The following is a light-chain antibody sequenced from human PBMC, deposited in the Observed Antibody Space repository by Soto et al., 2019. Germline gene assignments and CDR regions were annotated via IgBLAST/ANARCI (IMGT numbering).Light chain of an antibody. CDR1: QDIHNY. J-gene: IGKJ1*01. V-gene: IGKV1-8*01. CDR2: AAS. CDR3: QHYNNYPCT. Sequence: AVLLTQSPSSFSASTGDRATITCRASQDIHNYLAWYQQVPGKAPKLLLYAASSLQTGVPSRFSGSASGTDFPLTIDGPQSEDYATYFCQHYNNYPCTFGQGTTVE.